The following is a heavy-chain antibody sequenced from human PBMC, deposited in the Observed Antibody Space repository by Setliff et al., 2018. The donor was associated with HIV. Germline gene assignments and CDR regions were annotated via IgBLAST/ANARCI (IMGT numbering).Heavy chain of an antibody. V-gene: IGHV4-34*01. CDR1: GGSFSGYY. D-gene: IGHD3-22*01. Sequence: SETLSLTCAVYGGSFSGYYWSWIRQPPGKGLEWIGEINHSGSTNYNPSLKSRVTISVNTSKNQFSLKLSSVTAADTAVYYCARGVPPDLYYDSSHGYDAFDTWGQGTMVTVSS. CDR3: ARGVPPDLYYDSSHGYDAFDT. J-gene: IGHJ3*02. CDR2: INHSGST.